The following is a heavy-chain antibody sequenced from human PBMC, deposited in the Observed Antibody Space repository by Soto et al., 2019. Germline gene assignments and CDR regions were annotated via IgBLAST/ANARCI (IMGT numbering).Heavy chain of an antibody. CDR1: GGSLTSYP. J-gene: IGHJ4*02. CDR3: ARGWGLVS. CDR2: IIPIHGTT. V-gene: IGHV1-69*01. Sequence: QMEQSGAEVRKPGSSVKVSCKPSGGSLTSYPMAWVRQAPGQGFEWMGGIIPIHGTTEYAQKFQGRVTITAAESTNRATLELTGLTSEATAVYYCARGWGLVSWGQGTLVTVSS. D-gene: IGHD3-16*01.